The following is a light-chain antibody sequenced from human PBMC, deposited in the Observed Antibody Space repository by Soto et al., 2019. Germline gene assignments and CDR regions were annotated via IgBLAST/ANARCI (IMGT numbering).Light chain of an antibody. J-gene: IGKJ5*01. V-gene: IGKV1-39*01. Sequence: DIQMTQYPSSLSASVGDRVTITCRASQSINSNLNWYQHKPGKAPKLLIYAASSLQNGVPSRFRGGGSGTEFTLSINSLQPEEFGTYYCQQSFTTASITFGQWTRLEIK. CDR3: QQSFTTASIT. CDR1: QSINSN. CDR2: AAS.